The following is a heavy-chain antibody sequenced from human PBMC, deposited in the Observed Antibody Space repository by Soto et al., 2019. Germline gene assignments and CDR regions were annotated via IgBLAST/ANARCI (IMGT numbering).Heavy chain of an antibody. CDR3: ARVRCSSTSCYAGDDVFDI. D-gene: IGHD2-2*01. J-gene: IGHJ3*02. V-gene: IGHV4-34*01. CDR1: GGSFSGYY. Sequence: PSETLSLTCAVYGGSFSGYYWSWIRQPPGKGLEWIGEINHSGSTNYNPSLKSRVTISVDTSKNQFSLKVSSVTAADTAVCYCARVRCSSTSCYAGDDVFDIWGQGTMVTVSS. CDR2: INHSGST.